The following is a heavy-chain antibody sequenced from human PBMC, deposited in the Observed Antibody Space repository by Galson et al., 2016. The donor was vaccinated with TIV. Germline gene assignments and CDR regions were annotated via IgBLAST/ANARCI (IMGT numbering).Heavy chain of an antibody. D-gene: IGHD3-22*01. J-gene: IGHJ4*02. CDR3: AKTYYYDSSGGFDY. V-gene: IGHV3-23*01. CDR1: GFTFSRYA. Sequence: SLRLSCAASGFTFSRYAMSWVRQAPGKGLEWVSAVSSTDGSRHYADSVKGRFTISRDISKNTLYLQMSSLRAEDTAVYYYAKTYYYDSSGGFDYWGQGTLVTVSS. CDR2: VSSTDGSR.